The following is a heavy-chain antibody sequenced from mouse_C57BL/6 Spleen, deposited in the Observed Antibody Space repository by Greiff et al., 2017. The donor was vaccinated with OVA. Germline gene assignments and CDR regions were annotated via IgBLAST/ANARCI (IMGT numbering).Heavy chain of an antibody. CDR3: ARGRKLGVGDY. CDR2: IDPNSGGT. V-gene: IGHV1-72*01. J-gene: IGHJ2*01. CDR1: GYTFTSYW. Sequence: QVQLQQPGAELVKPGASVKLSCTASGYTFTSYWIHWVKQRPGRGLEWIGRIDPNSGGTKYNEKFKSKATLTVDKPSSPAYMQLSTLTTEDSAVYYCARGRKLGVGDYWGQGTTLTVSS.